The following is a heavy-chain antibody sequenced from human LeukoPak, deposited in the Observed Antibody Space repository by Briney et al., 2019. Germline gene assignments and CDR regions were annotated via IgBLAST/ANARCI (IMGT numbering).Heavy chain of an antibody. J-gene: IGHJ4*02. CDR3: ARDKRLGSSWSTGGRGSNEYYFDY. CDR1: GFTFSSYG. V-gene: IGHV3-33*01. D-gene: IGHD6-13*01. CDR2: IWYDGSNK. Sequence: GGSLRLSCAASGFTFSSYGMHWVRQAPGKGLEWVAVIWYDGSNKYYADSVKGRFTISRDNSKNTLYLQMNSPRAEDTAVYYCARDKRLGSSWSTGGRGSNEYYFDYWGQGTLVTVSS.